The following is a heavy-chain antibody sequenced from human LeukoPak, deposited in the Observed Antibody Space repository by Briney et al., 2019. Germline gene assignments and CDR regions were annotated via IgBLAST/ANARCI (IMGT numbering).Heavy chain of an antibody. CDR1: GYTFTGYY. CDR3: ARGNCSSTSCFYGMDV. D-gene: IGHD2-2*01. Sequence: GASVKVSCKASGYTFTGYYMHWVRQAPGQGLEWMGWINPNSGGTNYAQKFQGWVTMTRDTSISTAYMELSRLRSDDTVVYYCARGNCSSTSCFYGMDVWGQGTTVTVSS. J-gene: IGHJ6*02. V-gene: IGHV1-2*04. CDR2: INPNSGGT.